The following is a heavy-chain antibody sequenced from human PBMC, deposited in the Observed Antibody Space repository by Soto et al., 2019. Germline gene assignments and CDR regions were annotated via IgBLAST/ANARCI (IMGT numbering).Heavy chain of an antibody. CDR1: GFSIRSDSS. V-gene: IGHV4-38-2*01. CDR2: LSHSGRT. D-gene: IGHD2-2*01. J-gene: IGHJ5*01. CDR3: GHLKTDTEVTPGPPLCDS. Sequence: SETLSLTCAVSGFSIRSDSSWGWMRQYPGKGLEWIGTLSHSGRTFYNPSLKSRVTISADTTKNQFSLSLTSVTAADTAVYYCGHLKTDTEVTPGPPLCDSWGHGTLVTFSS.